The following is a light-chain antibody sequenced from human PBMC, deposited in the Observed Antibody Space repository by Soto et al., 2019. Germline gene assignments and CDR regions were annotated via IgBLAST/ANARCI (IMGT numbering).Light chain of an antibody. J-gene: IGKJ1*01. CDR1: QSVTSNY. CDR3: QQYAGSPWT. V-gene: IGKV3-20*01. CDR2: GAS. Sequence: EIVLKQCPVTLSLTPWARATLSCRASQSVTSNYLAWYQQKPGQAPRFLISGASSRATGIPDRFSGSGSGTEFTLSISRLEPEDFAVYYCQQYAGSPWTFGQGTKVDIK.